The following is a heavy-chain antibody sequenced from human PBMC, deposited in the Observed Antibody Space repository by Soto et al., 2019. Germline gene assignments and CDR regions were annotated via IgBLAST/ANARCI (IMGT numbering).Heavy chain of an antibody. CDR1: GYTFTNFG. CDR3: AKDGVDDTVTVTGGS. Sequence: QVLLVQSGAEVKKPGASVKVSCRTSGYTFTNFGLTWVRQAPGQGLEWMGWINTYNGNTKYAQKFQGRLAMTTDTSTTTAYMELRSLKADDTAIYYCAKDGVDDTVTVTGGSWGQGTLVTVSS. V-gene: IGHV1-18*01. CDR2: INTYNGNT. D-gene: IGHD5-18*01. J-gene: IGHJ5*02.